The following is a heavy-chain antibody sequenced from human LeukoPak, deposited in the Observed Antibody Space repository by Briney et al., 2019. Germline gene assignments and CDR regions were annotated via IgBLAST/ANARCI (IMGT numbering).Heavy chain of an antibody. CDR2: TYYRSKWYN. CDR3: ARTLAATGNNFDY. V-gene: IGHV6-1*01. CDR1: GDSVSRNNPA. Sequence: SQTLSLTCAISGDSVSRNNPAWNWIRQSPSRGLEWLGRTYYRSKWYNDYAVSVKSRITINPDTSKNQFSLQLNSVTPEDTAVYYCARTLAATGNNFDYWGQGTLVTVSS. D-gene: IGHD6-13*01. J-gene: IGHJ4*02.